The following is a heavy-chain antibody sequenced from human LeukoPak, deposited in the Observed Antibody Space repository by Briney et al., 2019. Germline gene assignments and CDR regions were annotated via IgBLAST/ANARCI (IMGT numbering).Heavy chain of an antibody. D-gene: IGHD3-22*01. CDR3: ARRYYYDSSGYYLAQDAFDI. Sequence: GGSLRLSCAASGFTFSSYAMSWVRQAPGKGLEWVSAISGSGGSTYYADSVKGRFTISRDNSKNTLYLQMNSLRAEDTTVYYCARRYYYDSSGYYLAQDAFDIWGQGTMVTVSS. J-gene: IGHJ3*02. V-gene: IGHV3-23*01. CDR2: ISGSGGST. CDR1: GFTFSSYA.